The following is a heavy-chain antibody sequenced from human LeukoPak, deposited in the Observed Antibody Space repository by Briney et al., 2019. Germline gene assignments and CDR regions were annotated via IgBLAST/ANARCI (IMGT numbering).Heavy chain of an antibody. CDR2: IYSGGST. CDR1: GFTFSSYA. Sequence: GGSLRLSCAASGFTFSSYAMSWVRQAPGKGLEWVSVIYSGGSTYYADSVKGRFTISRDNSKNTLYLQMNSLRAEDTAVYYCARGGMIVPFDPWGQGTLVTVSS. J-gene: IGHJ5*02. CDR3: ARGGMIVPFDP. V-gene: IGHV3-66*01. D-gene: IGHD3-22*01.